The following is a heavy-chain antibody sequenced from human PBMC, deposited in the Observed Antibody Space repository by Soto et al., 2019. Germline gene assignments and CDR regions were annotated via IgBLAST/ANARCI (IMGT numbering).Heavy chain of an antibody. V-gene: IGHV1-69*01. J-gene: IGHJ4*02. D-gene: IGHD1-26*01. CDR1: GGTFSSYS. CDR2: IIPIFGTA. CDR3: AGDGGRHSGGIGY. Sequence: QVQLVQSGAEVKKPGSSVKVSCKASGGTFSSYSINWVRQAPGQGLEWMGEIIPIFGTANYAQKFQGRVTITADESTSTAYLGLSRLRSEDHAVVYCAGDGGRHSGGIGYWGQGTLVTVSS.